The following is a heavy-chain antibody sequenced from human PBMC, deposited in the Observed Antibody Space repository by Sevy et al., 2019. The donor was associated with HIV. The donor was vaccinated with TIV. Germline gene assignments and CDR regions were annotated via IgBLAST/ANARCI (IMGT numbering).Heavy chain of an antibody. CDR2: IYYSGST. Sequence: SETLSLTCTVSGGSISSYYWSWIRQPPGKGLEWIGYIYYSGSTNYTPSLKSRVTISVDTSKNQFSLKLSSVTAADTAVYYCARGSVAARPGSEYFQHWGQGTLVTVSS. V-gene: IGHV4-59*13. CDR1: GGSISSYY. D-gene: IGHD6-6*01. CDR3: ARGSVAARPGSEYFQH. J-gene: IGHJ1*01.